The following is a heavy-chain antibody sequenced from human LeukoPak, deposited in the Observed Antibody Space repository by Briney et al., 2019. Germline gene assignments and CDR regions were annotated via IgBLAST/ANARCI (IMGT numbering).Heavy chain of an antibody. CDR1: GFTFSSYS. D-gene: IGHD3-22*01. CDR2: ISSSSSYI. Sequence: GGSLRLSCAASGFTFSSYSMNWVRQAPGKGLEWASSISSSSSYIYYADSVKGRFTISRDNSKNTLYLQMNSLRAEDTAVYYCARDDSSELFDYWGQGTLVTVSS. V-gene: IGHV3-21*01. J-gene: IGHJ4*02. CDR3: ARDDSSELFDY.